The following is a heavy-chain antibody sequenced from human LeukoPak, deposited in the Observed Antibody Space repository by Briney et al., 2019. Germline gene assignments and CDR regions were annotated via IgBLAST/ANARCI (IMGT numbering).Heavy chain of an antibody. J-gene: IGHJ4*02. CDR1: GGSISNYY. V-gene: IGHV4-59*01. CDR2: IHYTGNT. Sequence: SETLSLTCTVSGGSISNYYWSWIRQPPGKGLEWIGHIHYTGNTNYNPSLKSRLTISVDTSKNQFSLKLTSVSAADTAVYYCARGGWSLDYWGQGTLVTVSS. D-gene: IGHD6-19*01. CDR3: ARGGWSLDY.